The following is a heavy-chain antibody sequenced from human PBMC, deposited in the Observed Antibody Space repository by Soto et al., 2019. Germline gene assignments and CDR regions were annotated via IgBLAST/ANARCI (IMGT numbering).Heavy chain of an antibody. CDR2: ISYDGSNK. J-gene: IGHJ6*02. CDR1: GFTFSSYA. CDR3: ARDGDSSSWSYYYYYYGMDV. V-gene: IGHV3-30-3*01. D-gene: IGHD6-13*01. Sequence: GGPLRLSCAASGFTFSSYAMHWVRQAPGKGLEWVAVISYDGSNKYYADSVKGRFTISRDNSKNTLYLQMNSLRAEDTAVYYCARDGDSSSWSYYYYYYGMDVWGQGTTVTVSS.